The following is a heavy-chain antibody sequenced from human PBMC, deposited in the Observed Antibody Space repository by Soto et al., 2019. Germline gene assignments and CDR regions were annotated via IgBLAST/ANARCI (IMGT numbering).Heavy chain of an antibody. CDR1: GFTFTRYW. Sequence: GALRLSCAASGFTFTRYWMNWVRQAPGKGLEWLANIKEDGSEKFYVDSVKGRFSISRDNAQNSVYLQVNSLRAEDTAVYYCARDEGGIGYYTGPYYYGMDVWGQGTTVTVSS. CDR3: ARDEGGIGYYTGPYYYGMDV. J-gene: IGHJ6*02. CDR2: IKEDGSEK. D-gene: IGHD3-3*01. V-gene: IGHV3-7*03.